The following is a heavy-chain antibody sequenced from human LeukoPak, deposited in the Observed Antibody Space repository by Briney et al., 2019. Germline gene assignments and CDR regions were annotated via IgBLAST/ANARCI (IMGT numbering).Heavy chain of an antibody. V-gene: IGHV1-8*02. J-gene: IGHJ6*03. Sequence: ASVKVSCKASGGTFSSYAISWVRQAPGQGLERMGWINPNSGGTNYAQKFQGRVTMTRNTSISTAYMELSSLRSEDTAVYYCARVFTGSYCSGGSCYGLYYYYYYMDVWGKGTTVTISS. CDR2: INPNSGGT. CDR1: GGTFSSYA. CDR3: ARVFTGSYCSGGSCYGLYYYYYYMDV. D-gene: IGHD2-15*01.